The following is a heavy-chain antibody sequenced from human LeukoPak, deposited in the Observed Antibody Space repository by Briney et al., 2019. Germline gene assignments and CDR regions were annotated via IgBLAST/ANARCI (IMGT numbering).Heavy chain of an antibody. CDR3: ARLLDNDISGDPDTFDV. CDR1: GASISSNY. J-gene: IGHJ3*01. D-gene: IGHD3-22*01. V-gene: IGHV4-59*01. CDR2: MYYSGST. Sequence: SETLSLTCTVSGASISSNYWSWIRQPPGKGLEWIGYMYYSGSTNYNPSLKCRVIISIDASKTQFSLKLSSVTSADTAVYSCARLLDNDISGDPDTFDVWGQGTTVIVYS.